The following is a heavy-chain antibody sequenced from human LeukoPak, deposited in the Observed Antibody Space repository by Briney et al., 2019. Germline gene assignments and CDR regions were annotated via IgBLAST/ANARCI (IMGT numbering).Heavy chain of an antibody. CDR1: GYTFTTYG. J-gene: IGHJ5*02. V-gene: IGHV1-2*02. Sequence: ASVKVSCKASGYTFTTYGISWVRQATGQGLEWMGWINPNSGGTNYAQKFQGSVTMTRDTSISTAYMELSRLRSDDTAVYYCARDSSGYYNWFDPWGQGTLVTVSS. CDR3: ARDSSGYYNWFDP. CDR2: INPNSGGT. D-gene: IGHD3-22*01.